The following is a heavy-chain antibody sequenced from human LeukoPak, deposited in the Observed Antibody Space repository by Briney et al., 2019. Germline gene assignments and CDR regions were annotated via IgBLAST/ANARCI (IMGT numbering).Heavy chain of an antibody. V-gene: IGHV3-74*01. CDR1: GFTFSRYW. CDR3: TGPSLDASGMGFDP. Sequence: GGSLRLSCAASGFTFSRYWIHWVRQAPGKGPVWVSVINTDGSSTRYADSVKGRFTISRDNVKNTLYLQMNSLRVEDTAVYYCTGPSLDASGMGFDPWGQGALVTVSS. CDR2: INTDGSST. D-gene: IGHD3-10*01. J-gene: IGHJ5*02.